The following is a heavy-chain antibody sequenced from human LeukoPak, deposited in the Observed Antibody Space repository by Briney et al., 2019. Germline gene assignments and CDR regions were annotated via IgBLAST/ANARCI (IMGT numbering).Heavy chain of an antibody. D-gene: IGHD1-1*01. Sequence: SETLSLTCIVSGYSISNNYYWAWIRPPPGKGLEWIGCIHHSGSTYYNPPLKSRVTISIDTSKNQFSLKLSSVTAADTAVYYCTRARVGNEFSDYWGQGTLVTVSS. J-gene: IGHJ4*02. CDR2: IHHSGST. CDR1: GYSISNNYY. V-gene: IGHV4-38-2*02. CDR3: TRARVGNEFSDY.